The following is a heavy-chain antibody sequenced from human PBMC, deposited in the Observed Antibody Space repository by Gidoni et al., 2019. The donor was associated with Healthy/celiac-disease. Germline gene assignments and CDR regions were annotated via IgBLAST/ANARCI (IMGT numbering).Heavy chain of an antibody. CDR1: GFTFSDYY. Sequence: VQLVESGGGLFKPGGSLHPSCPAPGFTFSDYYMSWIRQAPGKGLEWVSYISSSSSYTNYADSVKGRFTMSRDNAKNSLYLQMNSLRAEDTAVYYCARSRGGSSYVDYWGQGTLVTVSS. CDR3: ARSRGGSSYVDY. V-gene: IGHV3-11*06. D-gene: IGHD3-16*01. CDR2: ISSSSSYT. J-gene: IGHJ4*02.